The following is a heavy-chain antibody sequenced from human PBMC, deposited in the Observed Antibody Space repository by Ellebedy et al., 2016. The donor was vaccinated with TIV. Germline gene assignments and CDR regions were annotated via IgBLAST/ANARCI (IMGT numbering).Heavy chain of an antibody. CDR1: GDSIKSYS. J-gene: IGHJ4*02. V-gene: IGHV4-59*01. CDR3: ARDRAYRVYNHLFEH. D-gene: IGHD5/OR15-5a*01. CDR2: ISYTGST. Sequence: MPSETLSLTCTVSGDSIKSYSWSWIRQPPGKGLEWLGYISYTGSTNYNPSLKSRVTMSVDTSKNQFSLEVSSVTAADTAVYYCARDRAYRVYNHLFEHWGQGILVTVSS.